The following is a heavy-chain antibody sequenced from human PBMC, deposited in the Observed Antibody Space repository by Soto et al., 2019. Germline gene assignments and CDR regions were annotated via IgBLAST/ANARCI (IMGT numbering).Heavy chain of an antibody. CDR1: GFTFSDYY. CDR3: ARVNLWFGELSGYYYCMDV. D-gene: IGHD3-10*01. Sequence: QVQLVESGGGLVKPGGSLRLSCAASGFTFSDYYVSWIRQAPGKGLEWVSYISSSGSTIYYADSVKGRFTISRDNAKNSLYLQMHILRAEDTAVYYCARVNLWFGELSGYYYCMDVCGKGTTVTVSS. J-gene: IGHJ6*03. V-gene: IGHV3-11*01. CDR2: ISSSGSTI.